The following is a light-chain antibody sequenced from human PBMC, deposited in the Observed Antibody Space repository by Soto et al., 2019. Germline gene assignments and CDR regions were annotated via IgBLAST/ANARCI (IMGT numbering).Light chain of an antibody. J-gene: IGLJ3*02. V-gene: IGLV1-44*01. CDR1: SSNIGSNT. CDR2: SNN. CDR3: AAWDESLNSWV. Sequence: QSVLTQPPSASGTPGQRVTISCSGSSSNIGSNTVNWYQQLPGTAPKLLIYSNNQRPSGVPDRFSGSKSGTSAPLAISGLQSEDEADYSCAAWDESLNSWVFGGGTKLTVL.